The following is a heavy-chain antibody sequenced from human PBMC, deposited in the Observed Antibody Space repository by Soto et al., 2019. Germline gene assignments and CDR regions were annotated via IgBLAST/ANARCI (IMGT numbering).Heavy chain of an antibody. V-gene: IGHV3-30-3*01. CDR3: ARDLTGTKGKYYYDGMDV. CDR1: GFTFSSYA. D-gene: IGHD1-20*01. J-gene: IGHJ6*02. Sequence: QVQLVESGGGVVQPGRSLRLSCAASGFTFSSYAMHWVRQAPGKGLEWVAVISYDGSNKYYADSVKGRFTISRDNSKNKMYLQMKSLKAEDTAVYYCARDLTGTKGKYYYDGMDVWGQWTTVTVCS. CDR2: ISYDGSNK.